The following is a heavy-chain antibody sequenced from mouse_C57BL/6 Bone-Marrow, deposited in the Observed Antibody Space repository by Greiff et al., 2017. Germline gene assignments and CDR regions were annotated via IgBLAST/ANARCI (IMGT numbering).Heavy chain of an antibody. Sequence: QVQLLQSGAELARPGASVTLSCKASGYTFTSYGISWVKQRTGQGLEWIGEIYPRSGNTYYNEKFKGKATLTAYESSSTAYMELRSLTSEDSAVSFCARRGTVVSFDYWGQGTTRTVSS. J-gene: IGHJ2*01. D-gene: IGHD1-1*01. V-gene: IGHV1-81*01. CDR1: GYTFTSYG. CDR2: IYPRSGNT. CDR3: ARRGTVVSFDY.